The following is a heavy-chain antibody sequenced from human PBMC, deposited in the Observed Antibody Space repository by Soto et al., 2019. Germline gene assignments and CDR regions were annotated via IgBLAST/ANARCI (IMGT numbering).Heavy chain of an antibody. Sequence: QMQLVESGGGVVQPGRSLRLSCATSGFTFKSYAMYWVRQAPGKGLEWVAIISYDGSNKYYADSVKGRFTISRDNSKNTLYLQMNSLRPEDTAVYYCARAAVVGVNYYYYGMDVWGQGATVTVSS. CDR3: ARAAVVGVNYYYYGMDV. D-gene: IGHD1-26*01. CDR1: GFTFKSYA. CDR2: ISYDGSNK. J-gene: IGHJ6*02. V-gene: IGHV3-30-3*01.